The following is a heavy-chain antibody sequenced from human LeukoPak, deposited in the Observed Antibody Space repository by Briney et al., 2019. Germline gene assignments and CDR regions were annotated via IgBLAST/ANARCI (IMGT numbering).Heavy chain of an antibody. Sequence: SGPTRVNPTQTLTLTCTCSGFSPSTPVVGVFWIRQPPGKALGWLALIYWNDDERYSTSLKSRLTITKDPSKNQVVLTMTNMDPVDTATYYCAHRLLRDKWFDPWGQGTLVTVSS. CDR2: IYWNDDE. J-gene: IGHJ5*02. V-gene: IGHV2-5*01. CDR1: GFSPSTPVVG. CDR3: AHRLLRDKWFDP.